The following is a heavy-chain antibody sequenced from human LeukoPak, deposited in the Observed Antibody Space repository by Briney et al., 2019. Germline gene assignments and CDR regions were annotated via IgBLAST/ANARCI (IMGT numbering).Heavy chain of an antibody. CDR2: ISFDATKE. V-gene: IGHV3-30*04. CDR1: GFTFSNYA. Sequence: GGSLRLSCAASGFTFSNYAMHWVRQAPGKGLEWVAVISFDATKEYFGKSVKGRFTISRDNSKSSLFLQMHSLRVEDTALYFCARFKVGSNATQKNAFDVWGRGTVVTVSS. D-gene: IGHD1-26*01. J-gene: IGHJ3*01. CDR3: ARFKVGSNATQKNAFDV.